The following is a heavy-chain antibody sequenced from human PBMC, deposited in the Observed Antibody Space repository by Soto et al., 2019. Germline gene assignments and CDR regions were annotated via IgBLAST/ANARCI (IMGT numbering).Heavy chain of an antibody. V-gene: IGHV1-8*01. CDR2: INPNSGNI. CDR3: ARGRASGSYYLLAS. Sequence: ASVKVSCKDSGNTFTSYDINWVRQATGHGLEWMGWINPNSGNIGYAQKFQGRVTMTRDTAIRTAYMEVSRLRSDDTAVYYCARGRASGSYYLLASWGQETLAPVS. J-gene: IGHJ5*02. CDR1: GNTFTSYD. D-gene: IGHD3-10*01.